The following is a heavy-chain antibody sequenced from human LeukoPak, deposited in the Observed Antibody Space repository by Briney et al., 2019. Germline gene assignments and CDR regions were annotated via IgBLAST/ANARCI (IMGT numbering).Heavy chain of an antibody. CDR3: ARSAHIPPPNYYYGMDV. D-gene: IGHD2-2*02. J-gene: IGHJ6*02. V-gene: IGHV1-69*04. CDR1: GGTFSSYA. CDR2: IIPILGIA. Sequence: SVKVSCKASGGTFSSYAISWVRQAPGQGLEWMGRIIPILGIANSAQKFQGRVTITADKSTSTAYMELSSLRSEDTAVYYCARSAHIPPPNYYYGMDVWGQGTTVTVSS.